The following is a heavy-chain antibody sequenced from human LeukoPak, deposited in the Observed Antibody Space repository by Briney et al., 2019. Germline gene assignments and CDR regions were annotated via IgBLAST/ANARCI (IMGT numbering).Heavy chain of an antibody. J-gene: IGHJ4*02. CDR3: ARGRIQLWLSYFDY. V-gene: IGHV4-39*07. D-gene: IGHD5-18*01. CDR1: GGSISSSSYY. CDR2: IYYSGST. Sequence: SETLSLTCTVSGGSISSSSYYWGWIRQPPGKGLEWIGSIYYSGSTYYNPSLKSRVTISVDTSKNQFSLKLSSVTAADTAVYYCARGRIQLWLSYFDYWGQGTLVTVSS.